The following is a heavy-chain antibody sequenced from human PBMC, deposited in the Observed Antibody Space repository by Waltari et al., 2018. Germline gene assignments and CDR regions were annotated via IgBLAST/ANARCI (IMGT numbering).Heavy chain of an antibody. CDR3: AREVAVAGGWFDP. V-gene: IGHV1-69*08. J-gene: IGHJ5*02. CDR1: GGTFSSYT. CDR2: IIPILGIA. D-gene: IGHD6-19*01. Sequence: QVQLVQSGAEVKKPGSSVKVSCKASGGTFSSYTISWVRQAPGQGLEWMGRIIPILGIANYAQKSQGRVTITRNTSISTAYMELSSLRSEDTAVYYCAREVAVAGGWFDPWGQGTLVTVSS.